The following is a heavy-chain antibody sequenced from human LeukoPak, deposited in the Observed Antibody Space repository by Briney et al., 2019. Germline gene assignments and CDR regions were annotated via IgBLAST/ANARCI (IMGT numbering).Heavy chain of an antibody. J-gene: IGHJ5*02. V-gene: IGHV6-1*01. CDR3: ARRLTQYDCFDP. CDR1: GDSVSSKSTA. Sequence: SQTLSLTCAISGDSVSSKSTAWNWIRQSPSRGLEWLGRTYYRSTWYNDYAVSVRGRITVNPDTSKNQFSLHLNSVTPEDTAVYYCARRLTQYDCFDPWGQGILVTVSS. D-gene: IGHD2-2*01. CDR2: TYYRSTWYN.